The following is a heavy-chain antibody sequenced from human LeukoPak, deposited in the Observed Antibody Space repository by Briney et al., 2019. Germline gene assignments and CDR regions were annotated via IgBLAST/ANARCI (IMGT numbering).Heavy chain of an antibody. CDR3: ARERSSSNIYYYMDV. J-gene: IGHJ6*03. D-gene: IGHD6-6*01. CDR1: GYTFTSYG. CDR2: ISAYNGNI. Sequence: GASVKVSCKASGYTFTSYGISWVRQAPGQGLEWMGWISAYNGNINYAQKLQGRVTMTTDTSTSTAYMELRSLRSDDTAVYYCARERSSSNIYYYMDVWGKGTTVTVSS. V-gene: IGHV1-18*01.